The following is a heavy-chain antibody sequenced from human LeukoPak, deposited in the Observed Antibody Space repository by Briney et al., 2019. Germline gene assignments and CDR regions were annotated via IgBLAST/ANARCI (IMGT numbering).Heavy chain of an antibody. CDR3: ARGRYYNDSSGYYYVDDDY. Sequence: SVKVSCKASGGTFSSYAISWVRQAPGQGLEWMGRIIPIFGIANYAQKFQGRVTITADKSTSTAYMELSSLRSEDTAVYYCARGRYYNDSSGYYYVDDDYWGQGTLVTVSS. CDR1: GGTFSSYA. CDR2: IIPIFGIA. J-gene: IGHJ4*02. D-gene: IGHD3-22*01. V-gene: IGHV1-69*04.